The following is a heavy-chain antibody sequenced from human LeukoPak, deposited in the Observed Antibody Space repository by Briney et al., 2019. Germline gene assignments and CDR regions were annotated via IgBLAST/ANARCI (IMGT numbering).Heavy chain of an antibody. Sequence: SETLSPTCIVLGTSIRSGYNWGWIRQSPGKGLEWIGSIYQSGSTYDNPSLKSRVTMSIDTSKNQFSLKLTSVTAADTAVYYCARAEINDYIRDWGQGIPVTVSS. CDR2: IYQSGST. D-gene: IGHD4-11*01. CDR3: ARAEINDYIRD. J-gene: IGHJ4*02. CDR1: GTSIRSGYN. V-gene: IGHV4-38-2*02.